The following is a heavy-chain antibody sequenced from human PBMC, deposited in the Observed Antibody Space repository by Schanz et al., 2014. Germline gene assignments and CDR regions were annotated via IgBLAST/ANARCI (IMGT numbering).Heavy chain of an antibody. CDR3: AKDCPSDYGDHCFDF. V-gene: IGHV3-23*04. CDR1: GFTCSNHA. Sequence: EVQLVESGGGLVQPGGSLRLSCETSGFTCSNHAMSWVRQAPGKGLEWVSAISGRGGRTYYADSVKGRFTISRDNSKNTLYLQMNSLRAEDTAVYYCAKDCPSDYGDHCFDFWGQGTLVTVSS. J-gene: IGHJ4*02. D-gene: IGHD4-17*01. CDR2: ISGRGGRT.